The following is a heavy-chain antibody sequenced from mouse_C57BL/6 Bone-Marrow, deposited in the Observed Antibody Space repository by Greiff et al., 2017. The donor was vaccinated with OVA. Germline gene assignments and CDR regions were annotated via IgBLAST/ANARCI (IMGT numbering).Heavy chain of an antibody. V-gene: IGHV14-4*01. CDR1: GFNIKDDY. J-gene: IGHJ2*01. CDR3: TTRYYDYFDY. Sequence: VQLKQSGAELVRPGASVKLSCTASGFNIKDDYMHWVKQRPEQGLEWIGWIDPENGDTEYASKFQGKATITADTSSNTAYLQLSSLTSEDTAVYYCTTRYYDYFDYWGQGTTLTVSS. D-gene: IGHD1-1*01. CDR2: IDPENGDT.